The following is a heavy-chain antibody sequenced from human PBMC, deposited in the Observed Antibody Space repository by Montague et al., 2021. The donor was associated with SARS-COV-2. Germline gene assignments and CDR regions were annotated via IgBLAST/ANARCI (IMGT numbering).Heavy chain of an antibody. J-gene: IGHJ5*02. V-gene: IGHV3-23*01. CDR3: VKDTYGSFDP. Sequence: YLRLSCAASGFSFSAYAMSWVRQAPGKGLKWVSAITPGGDIPYYADSVRSRFTISRDNARNTVYLQMDSLRVEDTAVYYCVKDTYGSFDPWGLGTLVTVSS. CDR2: ITPGGDIP. D-gene: IGHD5-24*01. CDR1: GFSFSAYA.